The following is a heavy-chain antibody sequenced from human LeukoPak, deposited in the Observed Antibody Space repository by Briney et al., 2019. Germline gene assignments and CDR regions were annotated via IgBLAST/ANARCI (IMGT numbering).Heavy chain of an antibody. J-gene: IGHJ5*02. CDR3: ARDLFCSSTSCYGGTDNWFDP. V-gene: IGHV1-2*02. CDR1: GYTFTGYY. D-gene: IGHD2-2*01. Sequence: ASVEVSCKASGYTFTGYYMHWVRQAPGQGLEWMGWINPNSGGTNYAQKFQGRVTMTRDTSISTAYMELSRLRSDDTAVYYCARDLFCSSTSCYGGTDNWFDPWGQGTLVTVSS. CDR2: INPNSGGT.